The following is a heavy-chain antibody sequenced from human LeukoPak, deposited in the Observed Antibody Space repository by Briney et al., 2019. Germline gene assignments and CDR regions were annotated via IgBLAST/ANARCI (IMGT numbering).Heavy chain of an antibody. Sequence: GGSLRLSCAASGFTFSSYWMSWVRQAPGKGLEWVANIKQDGSEKYYVDSVKGRFTISRDNAKNSLYLQMNSLRAEDTAVYYCARVDQWYQLLCGFDYWGQGTLVTVSS. J-gene: IGHJ4*02. CDR1: GFTFSSYW. V-gene: IGHV3-7*01. D-gene: IGHD2-2*01. CDR3: ARVDQWYQLLCGFDY. CDR2: IKQDGSEK.